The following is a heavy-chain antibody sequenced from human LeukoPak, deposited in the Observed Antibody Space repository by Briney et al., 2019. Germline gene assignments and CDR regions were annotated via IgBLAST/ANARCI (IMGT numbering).Heavy chain of an antibody. V-gene: IGHV5-51*01. CDR2: IFPSDADT. D-gene: IGHD1-26*01. J-gene: IGHJ4*02. Sequence: GGSLKFSFKSSGSRFASYWIVWLGQVPGKGREWRGFIFPSDADTTYRPSFQGLVTISADKSISTAYLQWSSLKASDTAIYYCARQDGGSHKYIDYWGQGTLVTVSS. CDR1: GSRFASYW. CDR3: ARQDGGSHKYIDY.